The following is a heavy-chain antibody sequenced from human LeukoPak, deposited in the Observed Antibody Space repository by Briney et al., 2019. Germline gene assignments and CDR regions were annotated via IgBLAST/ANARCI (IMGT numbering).Heavy chain of an antibody. CDR3: ARAQYGAFDI. J-gene: IGHJ3*02. D-gene: IGHD2/OR15-2a*01. V-gene: IGHV4-34*01. Sequence: SETLSLTGAVYGGSFSGYYWSWIRQPPGKGLEWIGEINHSGSTNYNPSLKSRVTISVDTSKNQFSLKLSSVTAADTAVYYCARAQYGAFDIWGQGTMVTVSS. CDR2: INHSGST. CDR1: GGSFSGYY.